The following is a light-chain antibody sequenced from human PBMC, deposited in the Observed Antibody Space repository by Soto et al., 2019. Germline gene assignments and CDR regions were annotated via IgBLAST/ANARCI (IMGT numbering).Light chain of an antibody. CDR2: EVS. CDR1: SSAMTGYNH. Sequence: QSALTQPASVSGSPGQSITISCTGTSSAMTGYNHVYWYQQHPGKAPKLIIYEVSNRPSGVSNRFSGSKSGDTASLTISGLQAEDEADYYCSLYTRSVVGGVFGGGTKLTVL. J-gene: IGLJ2*01. V-gene: IGLV2-14*01. CDR3: SLYTRSVVGGV.